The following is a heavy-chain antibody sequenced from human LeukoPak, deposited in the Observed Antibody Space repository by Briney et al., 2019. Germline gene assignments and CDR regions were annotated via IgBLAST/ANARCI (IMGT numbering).Heavy chain of an antibody. V-gene: IGHV4-39*07. CDR3: ARNRVAPYYFDY. D-gene: IGHD3-3*01. CDR2: IYYSGST. Sequence: SETLSLTCTVSGGSISSSSYYWGWIRQPPGKGLEWIGSIYYSGSTYYNPSLKSRVTISVDTSKNQFSLKLSSVTAADTAVYYCARNRVAPYYFDYWGQGTLVTVSS. CDR1: GGSISSSSYY. J-gene: IGHJ4*02.